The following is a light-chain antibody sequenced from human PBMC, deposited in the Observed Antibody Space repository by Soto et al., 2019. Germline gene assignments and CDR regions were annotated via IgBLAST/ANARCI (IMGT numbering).Light chain of an antibody. CDR3: CSYAGDYMFV. CDR1: SSDVGGYDY. J-gene: IGLJ1*01. V-gene: IGLV2-14*01. Sequence: QSVLAQPASVSGSPGQSITISCTGTSSDVGGYDYVSWYQQYPGKAPKLMIYEVSNRPSGVSNRFSGSKSGNTASLTISGLQAADEADYYCCSYAGDYMFVFGTGTKVTVL. CDR2: EVS.